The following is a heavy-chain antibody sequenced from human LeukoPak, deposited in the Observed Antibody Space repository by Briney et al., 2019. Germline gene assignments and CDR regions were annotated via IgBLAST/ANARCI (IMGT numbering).Heavy chain of an antibody. Sequence: SETLSLTCAVSGGSISSSNWWSWVRQPPGKGLEWIGEIYHSGSANYNPSLKSRVTISVDKSKSQFSLKLSSVTAADTAVYYCARVQYYDSSGYHDAFDIWGQGTMVTVSS. CDR1: GGSISSSNW. D-gene: IGHD3-22*01. CDR3: ARVQYYDSSGYHDAFDI. V-gene: IGHV4-4*02. CDR2: IYHSGSA. J-gene: IGHJ3*02.